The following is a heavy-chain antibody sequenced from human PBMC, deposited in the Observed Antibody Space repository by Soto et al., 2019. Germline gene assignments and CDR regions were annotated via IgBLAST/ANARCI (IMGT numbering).Heavy chain of an antibody. J-gene: IGHJ4*02. CDR1: GFTFSSYG. Sequence: QVQLVESGGGVVQPGRSLRLSCAASGFTFSSYGMHWVRQAPGKGLEWVAVISYDGSNKYYADSVQGRLTISRDNSKNSLYLQMISLGAEDTAVYYSASQALGHPGLRWFGELRYWGQGTLVTVSS. CDR3: ASQALGHPGLRWFGELRY. V-gene: IGHV3-30*03. CDR2: ISYDGSNK. D-gene: IGHD3-10*01.